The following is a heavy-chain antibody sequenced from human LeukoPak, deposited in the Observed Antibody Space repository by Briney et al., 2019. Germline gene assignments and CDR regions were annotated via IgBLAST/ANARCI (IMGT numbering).Heavy chain of an antibody. Sequence: GGSLRLSCAASGFTFSSYWMHWVRQAPGKGLVWVSRINSDGSSTTYVDSVKGRFTISRDNAKNTLYLQMNSLRAEDTAVYYCATQSSGCPYHWGQGTLVTVSS. CDR1: GFTFSSYW. CDR3: ATQSSGCPYH. CDR2: INSDGSST. J-gene: IGHJ5*02. D-gene: IGHD6-19*01. V-gene: IGHV3-74*01.